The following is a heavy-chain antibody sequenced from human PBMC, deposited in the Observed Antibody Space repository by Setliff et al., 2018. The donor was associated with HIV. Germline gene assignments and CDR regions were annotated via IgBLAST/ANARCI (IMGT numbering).Heavy chain of an antibody. Sequence: SETLSLTCSVSGGSISSGTYYWGWIRQPPGKGLEWIGSIYYSGSTYYKPSLKSRITISVDTSKKQFSLNLRSVTAADTAVYYCARGLTARRVGNFDYWGRGTLVTVSS. V-gene: IGHV4-39*01. J-gene: IGHJ4*02. CDR2: IYYSGST. CDR1: GGSISSGTYY. CDR3: ARGLTARRVGNFDY. D-gene: IGHD6-6*01.